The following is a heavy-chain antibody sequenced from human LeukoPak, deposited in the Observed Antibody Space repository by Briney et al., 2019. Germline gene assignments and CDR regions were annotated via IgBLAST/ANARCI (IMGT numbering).Heavy chain of an antibody. V-gene: IGHV3-73*01. D-gene: IGHD7-27*01. CDR3: TRPNWGGDYYMDV. CDR1: GFTFSGSD. J-gene: IGHJ6*03. CDR2: TRSKANNYAT. Sequence: QTGGSLRLSCAASGFTFSGSDIYWVRQTPGKGLEWVGRTRSKANNYATVYTASVKGRFTISRNDSKNTAYLQMNGLKTEDTAVYYCTRPNWGGDYYMDVWGKGTTVTVSS.